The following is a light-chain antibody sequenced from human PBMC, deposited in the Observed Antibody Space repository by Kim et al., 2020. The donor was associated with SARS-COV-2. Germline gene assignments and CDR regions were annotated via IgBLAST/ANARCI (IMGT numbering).Light chain of an antibody. CDR1: QSVTAGY. CDR3: RQYGSSSIT. J-gene: IGKJ5*01. V-gene: IGKV3-20*01. CDR2: GTS. Sequence: IALTQSPGTLSLSPGERATLSCRASQSVTAGYLAWYRQKPGQPPRLLISGTSNRASGIPDRFSGSGSGTDFTLTISRLEPEDFAVYYCRQYGSSSITFGEGTRLGI.